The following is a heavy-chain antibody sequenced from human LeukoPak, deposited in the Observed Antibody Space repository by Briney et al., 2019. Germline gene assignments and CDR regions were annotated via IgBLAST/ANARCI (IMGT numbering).Heavy chain of an antibody. J-gene: IGHJ4*02. V-gene: IGHV4-30-4*01. CDR1: GGSISSGDYY. Sequence: SETLSLTCTVSGGSISSGDYYWSWIRQPPGKGLEWIGYIYYSGSTYYNPSLKSRVTISVDTSKNQFSLKLSSVTAADTAVYYCARHRGVIARGAFDYWGQGTLVTVSS. D-gene: IGHD3-16*02. CDR2: IYYSGST. CDR3: ARHRGVIARGAFDY.